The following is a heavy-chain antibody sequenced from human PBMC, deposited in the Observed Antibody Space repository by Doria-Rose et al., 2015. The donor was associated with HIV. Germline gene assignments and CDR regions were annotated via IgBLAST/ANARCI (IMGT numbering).Heavy chain of an antibody. J-gene: IGHJ4*02. CDR2: ISSSGSYI. CDR1: GFTFSDYY. Sequence: GFTFSDYYMSWIRQPPGKGLEWVSYISSSGSYIYYADSVKGRFTISRDRAKNSLYLEMNSLRAEDTAVYYCACGVGATGDYWGQGTLVTVSS. V-gene: IGHV3-11*01. CDR3: ACGVGATGDY. D-gene: IGHD1-26*01.